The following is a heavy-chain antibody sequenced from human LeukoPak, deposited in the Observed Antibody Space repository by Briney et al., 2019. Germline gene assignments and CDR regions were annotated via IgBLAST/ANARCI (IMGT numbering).Heavy chain of an antibody. Sequence: ASVNVSCTASGYTFTGHYMHWVRQAPGQGLEWMGRINPNSGGTNSAQKFQGRVTMTRDTSISTAYMELSRLRSDDTAVYYCARRYYDSSGYSHFDYWGQGTLVTVSS. V-gene: IGHV1-2*06. J-gene: IGHJ4*02. CDR2: INPNSGGT. CDR1: GYTFTGHY. CDR3: ARRYYDSSGYSHFDY. D-gene: IGHD3-22*01.